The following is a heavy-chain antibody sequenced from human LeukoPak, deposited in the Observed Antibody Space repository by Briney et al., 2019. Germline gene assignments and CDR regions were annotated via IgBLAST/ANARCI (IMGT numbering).Heavy chain of an antibody. CDR1: GFIFSSYS. CDR3: ARANAIFGVVSKFPSFDY. J-gene: IGHJ4*02. Sequence: GGSLRLSCAASGFIFSSYSMNWVRQAPGKGLEWVSSISGTSSYVYSADSVKGRFTIFRGNAKNSLYLQMNSLRADDTAVYYCARANAIFGVVSKFPSFDYWGQGTLVTVSS. D-gene: IGHD3-3*01. CDR2: ISGTSSYV. V-gene: IGHV3-21*01.